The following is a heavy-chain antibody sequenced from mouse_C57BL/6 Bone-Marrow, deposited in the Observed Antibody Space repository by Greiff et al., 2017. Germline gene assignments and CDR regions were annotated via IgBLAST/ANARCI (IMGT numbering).Heavy chain of an antibody. CDR2: IWRGGST. V-gene: IGHV2-5*01. Sequence: VKLQESGPGLVQPSQSLSITCTVSGFSLTSYGVHWVRQSPGKGLEWLGVIWRGGSTDYNAAFMSRLSITKDNTKSQVFFKMNSLQADDTAIYYCAGYGDAMDYWGQGTSVTVSS. CDR1: GFSLTSYG. J-gene: IGHJ4*01. CDR3: AGYGDAMDY. D-gene: IGHD2-10*02.